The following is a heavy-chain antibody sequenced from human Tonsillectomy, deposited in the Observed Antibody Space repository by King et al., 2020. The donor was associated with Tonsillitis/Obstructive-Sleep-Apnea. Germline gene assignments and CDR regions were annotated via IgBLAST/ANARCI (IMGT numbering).Heavy chain of an antibody. D-gene: IGHD2-15*01. Sequence: VQLQQWGAGLLKPSETLSLTCAAYGGSLSGYYWRWIRQPPGKGLEWIGEINHSGSTNYNPSLKSRVTISVDTSKNQFSLKLSSVTAADTAVYYCARSHYCSGGSCYGFDPWGQGTLVTVSS. CDR2: INHSGST. CDR3: ARSHYCSGGSCYGFDP. V-gene: IGHV4-34*01. CDR1: GGSLSGYY. J-gene: IGHJ5*02.